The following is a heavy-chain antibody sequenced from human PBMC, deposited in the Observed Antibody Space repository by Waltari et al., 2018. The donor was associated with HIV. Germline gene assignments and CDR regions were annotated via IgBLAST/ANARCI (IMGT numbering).Heavy chain of an antibody. Sequence: QVQLVESGGGVVQPGRSLRLSCAASGFTFSSYAMHWVRQAPGKGLEWVAVISYDGSNKYYADSVKGRFTISRDNSKNTLYLQMNSLRAEDTAVYYCASLNRGDYGDYWGQGTLVTVSS. D-gene: IGHD4-17*01. J-gene: IGHJ4*02. CDR3: ASLNRGDYGDY. CDR2: ISYDGSNK. V-gene: IGHV3-30*01. CDR1: GFTFSSYA.